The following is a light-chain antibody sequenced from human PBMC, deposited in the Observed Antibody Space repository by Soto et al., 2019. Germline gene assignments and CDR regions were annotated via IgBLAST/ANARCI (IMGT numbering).Light chain of an antibody. CDR3: QQRSNSIT. V-gene: IGKV3-11*01. J-gene: IGKJ5*01. CDR2: GAS. CDR1: QSVGSY. Sequence: EIVFTQSPATLFSAPGERASLSCTASQSVGSYLAWYRQTPGQAPRILIYGASSRATGIPDRFSGSGSGTDFTLTISSIEPEDFAVYYCQQRSNSITFGQGTRLEIK.